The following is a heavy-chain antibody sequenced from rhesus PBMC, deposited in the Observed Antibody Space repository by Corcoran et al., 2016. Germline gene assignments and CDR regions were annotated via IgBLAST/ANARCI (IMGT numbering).Heavy chain of an antibody. D-gene: IGHD3-34*01. CDR1: GGPISPGW. J-gene: IGHJ5-1*01. CDR2: ISGGSGSS. CDR3: ANGGPDKDRFDV. Sequence: QLQQQESGPGLVRPSETLSLTCAVAGGPISPGWWSWIRPPPGKGLEWIGRISGGSGSSSYSPSLRSRATISTDTSRNHISLRLIFVTAADTALYYCANGGPDKDRFDVWGPGVLVTVSS. V-gene: IGHV4-147*01.